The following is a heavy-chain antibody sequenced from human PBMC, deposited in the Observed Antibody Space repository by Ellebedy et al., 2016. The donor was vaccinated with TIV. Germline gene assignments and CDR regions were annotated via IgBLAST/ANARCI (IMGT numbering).Heavy chain of an antibody. J-gene: IGHJ3*01. V-gene: IGHV3-21*01. Sequence: GESLKISXEGSGFNFESSSMSWVRQAPGKGLEWVSSITFGSHYRNVVESMKGRITISRDDVKRSLSLQMQSLRVEDTAVYYCARHRGDSDGIPAAFDVWGQGTQVIVSA. CDR3: ARHRGDSDGIPAAFDV. D-gene: IGHD5-18*01. CDR1: GFNFESSS. CDR2: ITFGSHYR.